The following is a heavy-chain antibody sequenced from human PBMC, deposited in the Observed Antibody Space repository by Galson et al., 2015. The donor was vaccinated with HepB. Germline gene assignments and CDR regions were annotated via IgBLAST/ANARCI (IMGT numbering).Heavy chain of an antibody. J-gene: IGHJ4*02. CDR3: TRMGDFSGYSSK. CDR1: GFIFSGSA. D-gene: IGHD5-12*01. Sequence: SLRLSCAASGFIFSGSAIDWVRQASGKGPEWVGRIRSKGYDYATSYVESLKGRFTISRDDSRNMAYLHMKSQKTEDTAVYYCTRMGDFSGYSSKWGQGTLVTVSS. V-gene: IGHV3-73*01. CDR2: IRSKGYDYAT.